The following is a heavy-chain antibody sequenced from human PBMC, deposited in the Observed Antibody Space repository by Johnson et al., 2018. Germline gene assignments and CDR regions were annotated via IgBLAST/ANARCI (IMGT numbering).Heavy chain of an antibody. J-gene: IGHJ6*03. CDR1: GFPFSGYW. CDR2: INSDESSI. D-gene: IGHD5/OR15-5a*01. CDR3: ARGPSTPRYYYYYYMDV. V-gene: IGHV3-74*03. Sequence: VQLQESGGGLVQPGGSLRLSCGASGFPFSGYWMHWVRQAPGKGLIWVSRINSDESSITYADSVKGRFTISRDNAKNMLYLQMNSLRAEDTAVYYCARGPSTPRYYYYYYMDVWGKGTTVTVSS.